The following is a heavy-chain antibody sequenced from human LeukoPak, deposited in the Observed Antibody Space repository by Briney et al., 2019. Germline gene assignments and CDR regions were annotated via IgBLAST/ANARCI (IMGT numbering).Heavy chain of an antibody. D-gene: IGHD3-22*01. Sequence: SETLSLTCTVSGGSISSYYWSWIRQPPGKGLEWIGYIYYSGSTNYNPSLKSRVTISVGTSKNQFSLKLSSVTAADTAVYYCARVRAYYYDSSGLGHDAFDIWGQGTMVTVSS. V-gene: IGHV4-59*01. J-gene: IGHJ3*02. CDR3: ARVRAYYYDSSGLGHDAFDI. CDR2: IYYSGST. CDR1: GGSISSYY.